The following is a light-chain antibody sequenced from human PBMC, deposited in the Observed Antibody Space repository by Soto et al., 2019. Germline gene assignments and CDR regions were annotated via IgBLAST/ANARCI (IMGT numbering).Light chain of an antibody. CDR2: GAS. V-gene: IGKV3D-15*01. CDR3: QQYNNWPLT. J-gene: IGKJ4*01. Sequence: EIVMTQSPATLSVSPGERATLSCRASQSVSSNLAWYQQKPGQAPRLLIYGASIRATGIPARFSGSGSGTEFTLTIGSLQSEDFAVYYRQQYNNWPLTFGGGTKVDIK. CDR1: QSVSSN.